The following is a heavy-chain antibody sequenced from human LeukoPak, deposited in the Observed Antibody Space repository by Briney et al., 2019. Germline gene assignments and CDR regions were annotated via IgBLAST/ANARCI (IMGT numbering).Heavy chain of an antibody. CDR3: SASAVPGSLDY. D-gene: IGHD6-19*01. Sequence: GGSLRLSCAASGFTFSTYALHWVRQAPGKGLEWVAVVSTDGTTKYYADSVMGRFTISRDNSKNTLYLRMNSLRVEDTAMYYYSASAVPGSLDYWGRGTLVTVSS. CDR2: VSTDGTTK. J-gene: IGHJ4*02. V-gene: IGHV3-30-3*01. CDR1: GFTFSTYA.